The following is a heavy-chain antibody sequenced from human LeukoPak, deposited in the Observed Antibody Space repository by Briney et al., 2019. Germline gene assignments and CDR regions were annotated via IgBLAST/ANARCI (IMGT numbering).Heavy chain of an antibody. CDR3: AIDPQKWESYFDY. Sequence: GGSLRLSXAASGFTFSSYGMHWVCQAPGKGLEWVAFRRYDGSNKYYADSVKGRFTISRDNSKNTLYLQMNSLRAEDTAVYYCAIDPQKWESYFDYWGQGTLVTVSS. CDR1: GFTFSSYG. V-gene: IGHV3-30*02. J-gene: IGHJ4*02. CDR2: RRYDGSNK. D-gene: IGHD1-26*01.